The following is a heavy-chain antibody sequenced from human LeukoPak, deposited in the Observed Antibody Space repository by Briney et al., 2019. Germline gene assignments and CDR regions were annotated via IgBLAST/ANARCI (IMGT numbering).Heavy chain of an antibody. J-gene: IGHJ4*02. CDR1: GYTFTSYG. CDR2: ISAYNGNT. D-gene: IGHD3-22*01. Sequence: ASVKVSCKASGYTFTSYGISWVRQAPGQGLEWMGWISAYNGNTNYAQKLQGRDTMTTDTSTSTAYMELRSLRSDDTAVYYCARDRYYYDSSGYHPGYFDYWGQGTLVTVSS. V-gene: IGHV1-18*01. CDR3: ARDRYYYDSSGYHPGYFDY.